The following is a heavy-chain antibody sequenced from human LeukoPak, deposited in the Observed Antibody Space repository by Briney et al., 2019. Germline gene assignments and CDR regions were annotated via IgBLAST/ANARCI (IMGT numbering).Heavy chain of an antibody. CDR1: GGSFSGYY. J-gene: IGHJ4*02. D-gene: IGHD6-13*01. CDR2: INHSGST. V-gene: IGHV4-34*01. CDR3: ARDRAPPYSSSWYPLDY. Sequence: SETLSLTCAVYGGSFSGYYWSWIRQPPGKGLEWIGEINHSGSTNYNPSLKSRVTISVDTSKNQFSLKLSSVTAADTAVYYCARDRAPPYSSSWYPLDYWGQGTLVTVSS.